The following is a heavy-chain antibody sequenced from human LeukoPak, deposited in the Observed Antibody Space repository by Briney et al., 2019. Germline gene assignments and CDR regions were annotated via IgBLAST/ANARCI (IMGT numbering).Heavy chain of an antibody. CDR3: ARVEQYSKKRIRDWEYDY. J-gene: IGHJ4*02. D-gene: IGHD6-6*01. CDR2: INPNSGGT. V-gene: IGHV1-2*02. CDR1: GYTFTGYY. Sequence: ASVKVSCKASGYTFTGYYMHWVRQAPGQGLEWMGWINPNSGGTNYAQKSQGRVTMTRDTSISTAYMELSRLRSDDTAVYYCARVEQYSKKRIRDWEYDYWGQGTLVTVSS.